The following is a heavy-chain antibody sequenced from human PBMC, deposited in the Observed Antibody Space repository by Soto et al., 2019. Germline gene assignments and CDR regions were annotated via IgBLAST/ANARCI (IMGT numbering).Heavy chain of an antibody. J-gene: IGHJ4*02. CDR3: ARDRNAAGSDY. D-gene: IGHD1-1*01. CDR1: GFTFSDFY. Sequence: QVQLVESGGGLVKPGGSLRLSCAASGFTFSDFYMSWIRQAPGKGLEWISYISSGSTNIFYADSVKGRFTVSRDKAKNSVYLQMDSLSAEDTAVYYCARDRNAAGSDYWGQGTLVTVSS. V-gene: IGHV3-11*01. CDR2: ISSGSTNI.